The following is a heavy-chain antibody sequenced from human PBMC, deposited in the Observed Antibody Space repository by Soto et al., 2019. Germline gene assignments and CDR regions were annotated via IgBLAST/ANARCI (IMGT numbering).Heavy chain of an antibody. CDR3: ASEKESDFWSGNYAFDI. Sequence: GGSLRLSCAASGFTFSSYVVHWVRQAPGKVLEWVAVIWYDGSNKYSADSVKGRFTISRDNAKNTLYLQMNSLRAEDTDVYYCASEKESDFWSGNYAFDIWGQGTMVTASS. D-gene: IGHD3-3*01. J-gene: IGHJ3*02. CDR1: GFTFSSYV. CDR2: IWYDGSNK. V-gene: IGHV3-33*01.